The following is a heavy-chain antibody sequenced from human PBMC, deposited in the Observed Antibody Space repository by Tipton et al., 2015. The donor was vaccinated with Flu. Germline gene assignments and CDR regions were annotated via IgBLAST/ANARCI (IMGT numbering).Heavy chain of an antibody. Sequence: TLSLTCTVSGGSLSSYFWSWIRQPAGKGLEWIGRVYPSGNTNYNPSLQSRVTMSVDTSRNQFSLSLTPVTAADAAMYYCARSGSYHHYYFDLWGRGTLVSVSS. CDR2: VYPSGNT. D-gene: IGHD1-26*01. J-gene: IGHJ2*01. CDR1: GGSLSSYF. V-gene: IGHV4-4*07. CDR3: ARSGSYHHYYFDL.